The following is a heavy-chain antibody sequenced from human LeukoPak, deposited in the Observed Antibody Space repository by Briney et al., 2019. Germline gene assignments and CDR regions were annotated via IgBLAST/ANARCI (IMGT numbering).Heavy chain of an antibody. V-gene: IGHV4-39*01. D-gene: IGHD2-15*01. J-gene: IGHJ4*02. CDR3: ASRYCYGGSCSDDC. CDR2: IYYSGST. Sequence: KPSETLSLTCTVSGGSISSSNYYWGWIRQPPGKGLEWIGSIYYSGSTYYNPSLKSRVTISLDTSKNQFSLKLSSVTAADTAVYHCASRYCYGGSCSDDCWGQGTLVIVSS. CDR1: GGSISSSNYY.